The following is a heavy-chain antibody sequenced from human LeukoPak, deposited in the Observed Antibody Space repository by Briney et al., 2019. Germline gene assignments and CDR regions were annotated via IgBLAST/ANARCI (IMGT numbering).Heavy chain of an antibody. V-gene: IGHV1-46*01. J-gene: IGHJ4*02. CDR1: GYTFTSYG. CDR3: ARDQEGFDY. Sequence: GASVKVSCKASGYTFTSYGISWVRQAPGQGLEWMGMIYPRDGSTSYAQKFQGRVTVTRDTSTSTVHMELSGLRSEDTAVYYCARDQEGFDYWGQGTLVTVSS. CDR2: IYPRDGST.